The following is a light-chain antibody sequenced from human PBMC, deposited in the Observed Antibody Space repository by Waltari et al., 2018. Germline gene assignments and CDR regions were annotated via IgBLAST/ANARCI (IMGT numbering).Light chain of an antibody. Sequence: EIVLTQSPGTLSLSPGEGATLSCRASQSFSTSYLAWYPPKPGQAPRLLIYGASTRATGIPDRFSGSGSGTDFTLAITRLEPEDFAVYYCQQYGSTPYTFGQGTKLEIK. V-gene: IGKV3-20*01. J-gene: IGKJ2*01. CDR2: GAS. CDR1: QSFSTSY. CDR3: QQYGSTPYT.